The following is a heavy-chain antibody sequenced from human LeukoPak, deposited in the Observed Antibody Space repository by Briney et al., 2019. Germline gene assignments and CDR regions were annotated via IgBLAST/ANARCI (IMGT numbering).Heavy chain of an antibody. Sequence: SETLSLTCAVYGGSFSGYYWSWTRQPPGKGLEWIGEINHSGSTNYNPSLKSRVTISVDTSKNQFSLKLSSVTAADTAVYYCAREGNWNDGGDAFDIWGQGTMVTVSS. V-gene: IGHV4-34*01. CDR3: AREGNWNDGGDAFDI. CDR1: GGSFSGYY. CDR2: INHSGST. J-gene: IGHJ3*02. D-gene: IGHD1-1*01.